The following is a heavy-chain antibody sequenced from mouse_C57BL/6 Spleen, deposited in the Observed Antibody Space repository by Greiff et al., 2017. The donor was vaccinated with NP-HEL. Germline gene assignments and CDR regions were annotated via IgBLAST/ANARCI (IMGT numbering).Heavy chain of an antibody. D-gene: IGHD3-2*02. CDR2: ISYDGSN. J-gene: IGHJ2*01. V-gene: IGHV3-6*01. CDR1: GYSITSGYY. CDR3: ARDEDSSGYYFDY. Sequence: EVQLQESGPGLVKPSQSLSLTCSVTGYSITSGYYWNWIRQFPGNKLEWMGYISYDGSNNYNPSLKNRISITRDTSKNQFFLKLNSVTTEDTATYYCARDEDSSGYYFDYWGQGTTLTVSS.